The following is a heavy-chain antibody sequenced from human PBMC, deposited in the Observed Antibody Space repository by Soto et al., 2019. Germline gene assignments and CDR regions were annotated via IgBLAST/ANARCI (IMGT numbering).Heavy chain of an antibody. D-gene: IGHD3-22*01. CDR2: ISGSGGST. V-gene: IGHV3-23*01. CDR1: GFTFSSYV. Sequence: EVQLLESGGGLVQPGGSLRLSCAASGFTFSSYVMSWVRQAPGKGLEWVSAISGSGGSTYYADSVKGRFTISRDNSKNTLYLQMNSLRAEDTAVYYCAKLVDSSGYSGLTYDYWGQGTLVTVSS. CDR3: AKLVDSSGYSGLTYDY. J-gene: IGHJ4*02.